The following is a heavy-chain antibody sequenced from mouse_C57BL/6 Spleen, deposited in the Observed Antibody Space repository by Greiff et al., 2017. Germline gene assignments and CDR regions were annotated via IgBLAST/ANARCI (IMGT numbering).Heavy chain of an antibody. J-gene: IGHJ3*01. CDR1: GYTFTSYW. V-gene: IGHV1-53*01. Sequence: VQLQQPGPELVKPGASVKLSCKASGYTFTSYWMHWVKQRPGQGLEWIGNINPSNGGTNYHEKFKSKATLTVDTSSSTAYMQLSSLTSEDSAVYYCARRGNYDYDEGCAYWGQGTLVTVSA. CDR2: INPSNGGT. CDR3: ARRGNYDYDEGCAY. D-gene: IGHD2-4*01.